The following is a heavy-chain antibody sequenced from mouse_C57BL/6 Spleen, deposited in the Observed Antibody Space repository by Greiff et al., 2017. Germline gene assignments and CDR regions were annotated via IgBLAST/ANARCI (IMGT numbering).Heavy chain of an antibody. D-gene: IGHD2-4*01. V-gene: IGHV5-16*01. Sequence: EVNVVESEGGLVQPGSSMKLSCTASGFTFSDYYMAWVRQVPEKGLEWVANINYDGSSTYYLDSLKSRFIISRDNAKNILYLQMSSLKSEDTATDYCARDQSDDCPWFAYWGQGTLVTVSA. CDR3: ARDQSDDCPWFAY. CDR2: INYDGSST. CDR1: GFTFSDYY. J-gene: IGHJ3*01.